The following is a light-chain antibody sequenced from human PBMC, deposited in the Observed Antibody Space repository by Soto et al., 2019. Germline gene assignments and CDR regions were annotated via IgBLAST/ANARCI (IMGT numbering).Light chain of an antibody. V-gene: IGLV2-14*01. CDR3: SSYRSSRTAVL. J-gene: IGLJ2*01. Sequence: QSVLTQPASVSGSPGQSIAISCTGTSSDVGGYTYVSWYQQHPGKAPKLMIYDVSNRPSGVSDRFSGSKSGNTASLTISGLQAEDEADYYCSSYRSSRTAVLFGGGTKVTVL. CDR1: SSDVGGYTY. CDR2: DVS.